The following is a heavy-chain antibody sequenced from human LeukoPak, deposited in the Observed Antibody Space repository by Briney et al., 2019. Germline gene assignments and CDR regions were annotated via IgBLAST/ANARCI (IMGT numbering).Heavy chain of an antibody. J-gene: IGHJ4*02. CDR2: IWYDGSNK. D-gene: IGHD1-1*01. Sequence: GGSLRLSCAASGFTFSSYGMHWVRQAPGKGLEWVAVIWYDGSNKYYADSVKGRFTISRDNSKNTLYLQMNSLRAEDTAVYYCARESDTGTFDYWGQGTLVTVSS. CDR3: ARESDTGTFDY. V-gene: IGHV3-33*01. CDR1: GFTFSSYG.